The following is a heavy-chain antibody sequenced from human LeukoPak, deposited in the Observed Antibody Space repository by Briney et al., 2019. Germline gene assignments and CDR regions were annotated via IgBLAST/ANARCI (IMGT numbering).Heavy chain of an antibody. D-gene: IGHD3-3*01. CDR2: INPNSGGR. Sequence: ASVKVSCKASGYTFTGYYMHWVRPAPGQGLEWVGWINPNSGGRNYEQKFQGRVTMTRDTCISTAYMELSRLRSDDTAVYYCARSGDFWSGYHWFDPWGQGTLVTVSS. J-gene: IGHJ5*02. V-gene: IGHV1-2*02. CDR1: GYTFTGYY. CDR3: ARSGDFWSGYHWFDP.